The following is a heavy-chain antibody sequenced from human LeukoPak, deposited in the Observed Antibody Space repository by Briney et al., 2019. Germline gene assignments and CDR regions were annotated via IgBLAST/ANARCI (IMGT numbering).Heavy chain of an antibody. J-gene: IGHJ3*02. CDR2: ISGSGGST. D-gene: IGHD2-2*01. Sequence: EPGGSLRLSCAASGFSFSTYWMHWVRQAPGKGLEWVSAISGSGGSTYYADSVKGRFTISRDNSKNTLYLQMNSLRAEDTAVYYCAKDRGGGYCSSTSCHPDAFDIWGQGTMVTVSS. CDR1: GFSFSTYW. CDR3: AKDRGGGYCSSTSCHPDAFDI. V-gene: IGHV3-23*01.